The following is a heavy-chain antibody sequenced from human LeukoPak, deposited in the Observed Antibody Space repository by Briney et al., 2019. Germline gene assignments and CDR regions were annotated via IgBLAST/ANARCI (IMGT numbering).Heavy chain of an antibody. CDR2: MNPNSGNT. CDR1: GYTFTSYD. D-gene: IGHD3-22*01. J-gene: IGHJ5*02. Sequence: ASVKVSCKASGYTFTSYDINWVRQATGQGLEWMGWMNPNSGNTGYAQKFQGRVTMTRNTSISTAYMELSSLRSEDTAVYYCARASYYYDRSGYYPNWFDPWGQGTLVTVSS. V-gene: IGHV1-8*01. CDR3: ARASYYYDRSGYYPNWFDP.